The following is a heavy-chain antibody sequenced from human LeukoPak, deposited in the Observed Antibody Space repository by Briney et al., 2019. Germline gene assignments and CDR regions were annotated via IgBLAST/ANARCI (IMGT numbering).Heavy chain of an antibody. CDR1: GGSLSSGDYY. CDR2: IYYSGSN. Sequence: SETLSLTCTVSGGSLSSGDYYWSWIRHPPGKGLECLGYIYYSGSNYYNPPLKSRVTISVNTSKNQFSLKLSSVTAADTAVYYCARTTMTTVVYDYWGQGTLVTVSS. V-gene: IGHV4-30-4*08. J-gene: IGHJ4*02. CDR3: ARTTMTTVVYDY. D-gene: IGHD4-23*01.